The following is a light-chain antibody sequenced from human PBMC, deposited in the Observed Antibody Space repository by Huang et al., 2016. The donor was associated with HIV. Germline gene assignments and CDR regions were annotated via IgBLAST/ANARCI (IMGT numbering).Light chain of an antibody. V-gene: IGKV4-1*01. CDR2: GSS. Sequence: DIVMTQSPDSLAVFLGERATINCKSSQSVLYSSNNKNYVAWYQQKPGQPPKLCIYGSSTRESCVPDRFSGSGSGTGFTLTISSLQAEDVAVYYCQQYYSTLTFGGGTKVEIK. J-gene: IGKJ4*01. CDR3: QQYYSTLT. CDR1: QSVLYSSNNKNY.